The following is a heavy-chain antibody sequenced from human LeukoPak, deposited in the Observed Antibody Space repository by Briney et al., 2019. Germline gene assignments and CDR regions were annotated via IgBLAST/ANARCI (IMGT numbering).Heavy chain of an antibody. CDR1: GGSISSYY. Sequence: SETLSLTCTVSGGSISSYYWSWIRQPPGKGLEWIGYIYHSGSTYYNPSLKSRVTISVDRSKNQFSLKLSSVTAADTAVYYCVSLRLDGYNRLFDYWGQGTLVTVSS. J-gene: IGHJ4*02. V-gene: IGHV4-59*04. CDR3: VSLRLDGYNRLFDY. CDR2: IYHSGST. D-gene: IGHD5-24*01.